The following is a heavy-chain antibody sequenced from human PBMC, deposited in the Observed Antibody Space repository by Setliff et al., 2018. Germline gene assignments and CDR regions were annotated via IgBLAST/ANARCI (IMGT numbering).Heavy chain of an antibody. CDR2: IYYSGST. CDR3: ARHRRPDYGDFISWYFDL. Sequence: PSETLSLTCTVSGGSISSYYWSWIRQPPGKGLEWIGSIYYSGSTYYNPSLKSRVTISLDMSKNQFSLRLNSVTAADTAVYFCARHRRPDYGDFISWYFDLWGRGTLVTVSS. V-gene: IGHV4-59*08. D-gene: IGHD4-17*01. CDR1: GGSISSYY. J-gene: IGHJ2*01.